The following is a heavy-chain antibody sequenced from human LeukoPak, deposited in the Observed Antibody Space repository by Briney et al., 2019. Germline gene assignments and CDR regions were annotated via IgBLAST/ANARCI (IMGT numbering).Heavy chain of an antibody. CDR2: ISDRGGTT. J-gene: IGHJ6*03. D-gene: IGHD2-8*01. CDR3: AKETIMTNLYYSYMDV. CDR1: GFTFSSCA. Sequence: GGSLRLSCAASGFTFSSCAMSWVRHAPGKGLEWVSSISDRGGTTYYADSVKGRFTISRDNSKNTLYLQMNSLRAEDTAVYYCAKETIMTNLYYSYMDVWGKGTTVTVSS. V-gene: IGHV3-23*01.